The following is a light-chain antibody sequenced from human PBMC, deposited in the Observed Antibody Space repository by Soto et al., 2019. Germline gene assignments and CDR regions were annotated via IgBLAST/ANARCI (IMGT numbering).Light chain of an antibody. Sequence: QSVLTQPPSVSGAPGQRVTISCTGSRYNIGAGYDVHWYQLLPGTAPKLLIYNNINRPSGVPDRFSVSKSGTSASLAITGLQAEDEADYYCQSYDSSLSALVFGGGTKLTVL. CDR1: RYNIGAGYD. CDR3: QSYDSSLSALV. V-gene: IGLV1-40*01. J-gene: IGLJ2*01. CDR2: NNI.